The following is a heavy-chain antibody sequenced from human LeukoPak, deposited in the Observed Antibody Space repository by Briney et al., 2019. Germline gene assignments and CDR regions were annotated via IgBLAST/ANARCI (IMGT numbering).Heavy chain of an antibody. CDR2: ISAYNGNT. D-gene: IGHD6-19*01. CDR1: GYTFTSYG. CDR3: ARDTIAVAGAHWFDP. J-gene: IGHJ5*02. V-gene: IGHV1-18*01. Sequence: RASVKVSCKASGYTFTSYGISWVRQAPGQGLEWMGWISAYNGNTNYAQKLQGRVTMTTDTSTSTAYMELRSLRSDDTAVYYCARDTIAVAGAHWFDPWGQGTLVTVSS.